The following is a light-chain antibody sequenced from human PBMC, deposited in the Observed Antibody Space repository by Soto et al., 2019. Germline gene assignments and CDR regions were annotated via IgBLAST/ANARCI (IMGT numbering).Light chain of an antibody. V-gene: IGLV1-51*01. CDR3: GTWDSSLSAVV. Sequence: QSVLTQPPSVSAASGQKVTISCSGSSSNIGNDYVSWYQQLPGTAPKLLIYDYSKRPSGIPDRFSGSKSGTSATLGITGLQIGDEADYYCGTWDSSLSAVVFGGGTKVTVL. J-gene: IGLJ2*01. CDR2: DYS. CDR1: SSNIGNDY.